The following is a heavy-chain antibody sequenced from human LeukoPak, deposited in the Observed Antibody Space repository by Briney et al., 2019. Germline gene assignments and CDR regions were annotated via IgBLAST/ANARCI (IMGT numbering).Heavy chain of an antibody. CDR1: GYTLTELS. D-gene: IGHD6-13*01. Sequence: ASVRVSCKVSGYTLTELSMHWVRQAPGKGLEWTGGFYPEDGETIYAQKFQGRVTMTEDTSTDTAYMELSSLRSEDTAVYYCATAPLYSTLFDYWGQGTLVTVSS. V-gene: IGHV1-24*01. J-gene: IGHJ4*02. CDR2: FYPEDGET. CDR3: ATAPLYSTLFDY.